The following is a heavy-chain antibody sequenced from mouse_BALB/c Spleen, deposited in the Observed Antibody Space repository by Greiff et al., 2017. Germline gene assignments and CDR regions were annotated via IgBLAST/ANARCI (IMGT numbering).Heavy chain of an antibody. CDR2: ISSGGSYT. CDR3: ARIYDGYYGDY. CDR1: GFTFSSYA. J-gene: IGHJ4*01. D-gene: IGHD2-3*01. V-gene: IGHV5-9-4*01. Sequence: EVQLVESGGGLVKPGGSLKLSCAASGFTFSSYAMSWVRQSPEKRLEWVAEISSGGSYTYYPDTVTGRFTISRDNAKNTLYLEMSSLRSEDTAMYYCARIYDGYYGDYWGQGTSVTVSS.